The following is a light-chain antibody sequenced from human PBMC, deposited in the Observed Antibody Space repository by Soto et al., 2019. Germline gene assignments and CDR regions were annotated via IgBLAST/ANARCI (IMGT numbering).Light chain of an antibody. V-gene: IGLV2-8*01. CDR2: VVS. J-gene: IGLJ2*01. Sequence: QSALTQPPSASGSPGQSVTISCTGTSSDVGGYNYVSWYQQHPGKAPKLMIYVVSKRPSGVPDRFSGSKSGNTASLTVSVLQAEDVADYYCSSYAGSNIVVFGGGTKLTVL. CDR3: SSYAGSNIVV. CDR1: SSDVGGYNY.